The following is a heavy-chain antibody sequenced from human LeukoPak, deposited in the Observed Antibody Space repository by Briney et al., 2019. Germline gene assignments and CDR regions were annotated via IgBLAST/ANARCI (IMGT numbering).Heavy chain of an antibody. Sequence: GGSLRLSCTTSGFTFSIYAMNWVRQAPGKGLEWVAVISSDGNNKYYADSVKGRFTISRDNSKNTQYLQMNSLRAEDTAVYYCARDNSHSNIYSTRGNAFDIWGQGTMVAVSS. J-gene: IGHJ3*02. D-gene: IGHD3-16*01. CDR2: ISSDGNNK. CDR1: GFTFSIYA. CDR3: ARDNSHSNIYSTRGNAFDI. V-gene: IGHV3-30-3*01.